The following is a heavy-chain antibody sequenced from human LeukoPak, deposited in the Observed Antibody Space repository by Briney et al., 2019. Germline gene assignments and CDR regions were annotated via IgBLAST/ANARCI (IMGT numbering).Heavy chain of an antibody. CDR1: GGSISSYY. CDR2: VYYSGYT. J-gene: IGHJ4*02. D-gene: IGHD3-10*01. Sequence: SETLSLTCTVSGGSISSYYWGWIRQPPGKGLEWIGSVYYSGYTYSNPSVASRVTISVDTSKNQFSLKLSSVTAADTAIYYCAKHYMGSYDNRGLDYWGQGTLVTVSS. CDR3: AKHYMGSYDNRGLDY. V-gene: IGHV4-39*01.